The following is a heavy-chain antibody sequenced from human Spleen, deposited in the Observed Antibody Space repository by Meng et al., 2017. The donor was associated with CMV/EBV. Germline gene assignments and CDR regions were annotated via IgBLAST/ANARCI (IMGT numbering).Heavy chain of an antibody. D-gene: IGHD2-2*01. CDR1: GAVNDSN. CDR2: INHSGSN. J-gene: IGHJ4*02. CDR3: ARDFGGYCSSTSCRYFDY. Sequence: GAVNDSNWSGCRQPPGKGREWIGEINHSGSNNYNPSHKSRITISVDTSKNQFSLKLSSVTAADTAVYYCARDFGGYCSSTSCRYFDYWGQGTLVTVSS. V-gene: IGHV4-34*01.